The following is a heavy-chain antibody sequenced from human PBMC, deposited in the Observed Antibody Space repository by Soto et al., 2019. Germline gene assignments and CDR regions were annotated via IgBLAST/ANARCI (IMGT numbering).Heavy chain of an antibody. CDR1: GFKFDDYM. V-gene: IGHV3-43*01. J-gene: IGHJ5*01. D-gene: IGHD2-15*01. CDR2: ISWDGSSI. CDR3: AKEGNGGSSLDS. Sequence: GGYLRLSCEASGFKFDDYMMHWVRQAPGKGLEWISLISWDGSSIEYADSIKGRFTVSRDNSKTSLYLHMHSLTSDDTAFYFCAKEGNGGSSLDSWGQGTLVTVSS.